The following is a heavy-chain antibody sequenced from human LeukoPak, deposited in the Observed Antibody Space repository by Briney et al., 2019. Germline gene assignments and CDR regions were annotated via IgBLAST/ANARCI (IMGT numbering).Heavy chain of an antibody. CDR1: GYTFTSYY. CDR3: ARERRLNYYGSGPARWFDP. Sequence: ASVKVSCKASGYTFTSYYMHWVRQAPGQGLEWMGIINPSGGSTSYAQKFQGRVTMTRDTSTSTVYMELSSLRSEDTAVYYRARERRLNYYGSGPARWFDPWGQGTLVTVSS. V-gene: IGHV1-46*01. CDR2: INPSGGST. D-gene: IGHD3-10*01. J-gene: IGHJ5*02.